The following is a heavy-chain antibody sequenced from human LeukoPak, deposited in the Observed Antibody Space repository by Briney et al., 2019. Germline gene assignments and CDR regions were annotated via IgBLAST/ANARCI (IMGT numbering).Heavy chain of an antibody. J-gene: IGHJ4*02. D-gene: IGHD2-21*01. CDR2: ISYDGSVE. CDR1: GFTFSNYA. V-gene: IGHV3-30*04. Sequence: GRSLRLSCAASGFTFSNYAMHWVRQAPGKGLEWVALISYDGSVEKNAASVKGRFTISRDNSKNTLYLQMNSLRTEDTAVYYCARALGSRRDCSLDSWGQGTLVPVSS. CDR3: ARALGSRRDCSLDS.